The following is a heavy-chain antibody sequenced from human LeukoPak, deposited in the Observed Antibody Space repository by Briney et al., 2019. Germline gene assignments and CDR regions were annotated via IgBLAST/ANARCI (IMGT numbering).Heavy chain of an antibody. CDR3: ARRTAGGRCFDY. CDR1: GFTFSSYA. D-gene: IGHD6-13*01. Sequence: TGGSLRLSCAASGFTFSSYAMSWVRQAPGKGLEWVSAISGSGGSTYYADSVKGRFTISRDNSKNTLYLQMNSLRAEDTAVYYCARRTAGGRCFDYWGQGTLVTVSS. CDR2: ISGSGGST. V-gene: IGHV3-23*01. J-gene: IGHJ4*02.